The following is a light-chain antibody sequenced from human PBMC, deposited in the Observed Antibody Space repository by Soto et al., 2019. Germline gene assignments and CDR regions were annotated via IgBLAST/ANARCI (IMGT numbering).Light chain of an antibody. CDR3: QQYYSYPPG. J-gene: IGKJ3*01. V-gene: IGKV1-8*01. CDR1: QGISCY. CDR2: AAS. Sequence: AIRMTQSPSSLSASTGDRVTITCRASQGISCYLAWYQQKPGKAPKLLIYAASTLQSGVPSRFSGSGSGTDFTLTISCLQSEDFATYYCQQYYSYPPGFGPGTKVDIK.